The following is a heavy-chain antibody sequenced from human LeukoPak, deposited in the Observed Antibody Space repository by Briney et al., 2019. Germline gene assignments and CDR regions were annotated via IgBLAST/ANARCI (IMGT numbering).Heavy chain of an antibody. D-gene: IGHD3-3*02. Sequence: GGSLRLSCAASGFIFSSHGMNWVRQAPGKGLEWVSGISPSGDATFYADSVKGRFTISRDNSKNTVYLQMDSLRFEDAAVYYCAAAPIFGGERSAFDIWGQGTMVTVSS. J-gene: IGHJ3*02. V-gene: IGHV3-23*01. CDR2: ISPSGDAT. CDR3: AAAPIFGGERSAFDI. CDR1: GFIFSSHG.